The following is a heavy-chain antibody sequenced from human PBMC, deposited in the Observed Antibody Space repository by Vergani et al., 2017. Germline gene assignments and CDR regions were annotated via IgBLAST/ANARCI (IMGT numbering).Heavy chain of an antibody. V-gene: IGHV3-33*01. CDR1: GFTFSSYG. J-gene: IGHJ4*02. CDR2: IWYDGSNK. D-gene: IGHD6-13*01. Sequence: QVQLVESGGGVVQPGRSLRLSCAASGFTFSSYGMHWVRQAPGKGLEWVAVIWYDGSNKYYADSVKGRFTISRDNSKNTLYLQMNSLRAEDTAVYYCARDWIAGSSWYLDYWGQGTLVTGSS. CDR3: ARDWIAGSSWYLDY.